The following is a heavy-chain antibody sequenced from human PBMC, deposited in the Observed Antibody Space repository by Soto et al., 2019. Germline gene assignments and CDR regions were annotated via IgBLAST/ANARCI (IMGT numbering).Heavy chain of an antibody. CDR1: RLRFSSYW. D-gene: IGHD5-18*01. CDR3: ASRYSSYYYAMDV. CDR2: IESDGSTT. V-gene: IGHV3-74*01. J-gene: IGHJ6*02. Sequence: EVQLVESGGGLVQPGGSLRLSCAASRLRFSSYWMHWVRQAPGKGLEWVSRIESDGSTTTYADSVKGRFTISRDNAKNTLYLQMNSLRAEDTAVYYCASRYSSYYYAMDVWGQGTTVTVSS.